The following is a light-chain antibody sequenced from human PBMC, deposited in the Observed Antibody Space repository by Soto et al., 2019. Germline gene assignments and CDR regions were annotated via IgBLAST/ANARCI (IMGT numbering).Light chain of an antibody. Sequence: QLTQSPSSLSASVGDRFIITCRASQSVSRSLNWYQQKAGQAPKLLIYAASTLHSGVPSRFSGSGSGTEFTLTISSLQPEDFATYYCQQNAITPPWTFGQGTKVDI. CDR3: QQNAITPPWT. CDR1: QSVSRS. J-gene: IGKJ1*01. CDR2: AAS. V-gene: IGKV1-39*01.